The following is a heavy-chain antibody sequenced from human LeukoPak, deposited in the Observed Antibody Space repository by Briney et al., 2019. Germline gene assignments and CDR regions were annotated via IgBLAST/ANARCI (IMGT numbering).Heavy chain of an antibody. J-gene: IGHJ6*03. CDR3: ALLTMVRGVPMDV. CDR2: IRYDGNNK. Sequence: PGGSLRLSCAASGFTLSSSGMHWVRQAPGKGLEWVAFIRYDGNNKYYADSVKGRFTISRDNSKNTLYLQMNSLRAEDTAVYYCALLTMVRGVPMDVWGKGTTVTISS. V-gene: IGHV3-30*02. D-gene: IGHD3-10*01. CDR1: GFTLSSSG.